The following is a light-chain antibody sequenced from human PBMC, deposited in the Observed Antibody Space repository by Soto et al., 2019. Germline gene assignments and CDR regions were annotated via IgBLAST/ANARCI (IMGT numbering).Light chain of an antibody. CDR3: QSYDSSLSVVV. V-gene: IGLV1-40*01. Sequence: QSVLTQPPSVSGAPGQRVTISCTGSSSNIGAGYDVHWYQQLPVTAPKLLIYGNSNRPSGVPDRFSGSKSGTSASLAITGLQAEDEADYYCQSYDSSLSVVVFGGGTKVTV. CDR1: SSNIGAGYD. J-gene: IGLJ2*01. CDR2: GNS.